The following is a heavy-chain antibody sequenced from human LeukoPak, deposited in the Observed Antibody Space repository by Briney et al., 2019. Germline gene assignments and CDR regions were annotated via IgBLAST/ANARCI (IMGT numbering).Heavy chain of an antibody. CDR1: GFTFSSYG. CDR3: AKEGGA. J-gene: IGHJ5*02. D-gene: IGHD3-16*01. V-gene: IGHV3-23*01. Sequence: PGGSLRLSCAASGFTFSSYGMHWVRQAPGKGLEWVSAIGGRGGSTYYADSVKGRVIISRDNSKNTVSLQMNSLRSDDTAIYYCAKEGGAWGQGTLVVVSS. CDR2: IGGRGGST.